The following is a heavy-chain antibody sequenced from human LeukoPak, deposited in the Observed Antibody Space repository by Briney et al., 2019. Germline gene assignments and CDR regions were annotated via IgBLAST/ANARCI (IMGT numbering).Heavy chain of an antibody. D-gene: IGHD3-10*01. CDR2: ISSSSSYI. J-gene: IGHJ4*02. V-gene: IGHV3-21*01. CDR1: GFTFSTYS. Sequence: PGGSLRLSCAASGFTFSTYSMNWVRQAPGKGLEWVSSISSSSSYIYYADSVKGRFTISRDNAKNSLYLQMSSLRAGDTAVYYCAKDLDYYGSGSDPVFDYWGQGTLVTVSS. CDR3: AKDLDYYGSGSDPVFDY.